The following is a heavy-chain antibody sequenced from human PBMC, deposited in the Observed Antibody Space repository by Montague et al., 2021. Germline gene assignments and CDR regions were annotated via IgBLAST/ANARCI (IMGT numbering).Heavy chain of an antibody. D-gene: IGHD4-17*01. J-gene: IGHJ4*02. Sequence: SLRLSCAASGFTFSRYWMHWVRQAPGKGLVWVSRINSDGSSTSYADSVKGRFTISRDNAKNTLYLQMNSLRAEDTAVYYCARQATVTTEVGWNYFDYWGQGPLVTVSS. CDR3: ARQATVTTEVGWNYFDY. CDR2: INSDGSST. V-gene: IGHV3-74*01. CDR1: GFTFSRYW.